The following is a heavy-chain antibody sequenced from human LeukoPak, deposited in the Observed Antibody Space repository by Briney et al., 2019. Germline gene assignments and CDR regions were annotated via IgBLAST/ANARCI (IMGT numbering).Heavy chain of an antibody. D-gene: IGHD6-13*01. CDR3: ARTRTLPVAGGFDA. Sequence: PGGSLRLSCAASGFTFSSYWMHWVRQDPGKGLGWVSRISPDGMTTIHADSVKGRFTVSRDNAKNTLYLQMNSLRAEDTAVYYCARTRTLPVAGGFDAWGQGTLVTVSS. V-gene: IGHV3-74*01. J-gene: IGHJ5*02. CDR2: ISPDGMTT. CDR1: GFTFSSYW.